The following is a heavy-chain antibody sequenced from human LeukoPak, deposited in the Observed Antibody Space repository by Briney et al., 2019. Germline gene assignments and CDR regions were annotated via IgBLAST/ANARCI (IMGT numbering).Heavy chain of an antibody. CDR3: ARDPAAGDC. Sequence: GGSLRLSCAASGFTFSSYRVKWVRQAPGKGLEWVSSITTNSHIYYADSVQGRFTISRDHTKNSLYLQMDSLRAADTAVSYCARDPAAGDCWGQGTLVTVSS. CDR1: GFTFSSYR. D-gene: IGHD6-25*01. J-gene: IGHJ4*02. CDR2: ITTNSHI. V-gene: IGHV3-21*01.